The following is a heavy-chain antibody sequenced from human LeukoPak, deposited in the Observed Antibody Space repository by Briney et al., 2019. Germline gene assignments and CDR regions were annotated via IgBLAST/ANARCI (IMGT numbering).Heavy chain of an antibody. J-gene: IGHJ3*02. CDR3: AKGRGSSWYGDAFDI. V-gene: IGHV3-9*01. Sequence: SLRLSCAASGFTFDDYAMHWVRQAPGKGLEWVSGISWNSGSIGYADSVKGRFTISRDNAKNSLYLQMNSLRAEDTALYYCAKGRGSSWYGDAFDIWGQGTMVTVSS. CDR2: ISWNSGSI. D-gene: IGHD6-13*01. CDR1: GFTFDDYA.